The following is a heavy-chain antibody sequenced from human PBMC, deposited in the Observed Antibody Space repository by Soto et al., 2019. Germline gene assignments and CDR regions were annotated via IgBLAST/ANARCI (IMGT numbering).Heavy chain of an antibody. Sequence: GGSLRLSFASSVFTFSSYGMHCVRQSPGKWLEWVAVISYDGSNKYYADSVKGRFTISRDNSKNTLYLQMNSLRAEDTAVYYCAKDRGDGYNYYHYYGMDVLGQGTTVNRSS. CDR1: VFTFSSYG. CDR3: AKDRGDGYNYYHYYGMDV. J-gene: IGHJ6*01. CDR2: ISYDGSNK. D-gene: IGHD3-10*01. V-gene: IGHV3-30*18.